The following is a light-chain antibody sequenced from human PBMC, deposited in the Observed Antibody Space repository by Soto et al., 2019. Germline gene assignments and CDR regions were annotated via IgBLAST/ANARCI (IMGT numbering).Light chain of an antibody. CDR1: QSVNSN. V-gene: IGKV3-15*01. CDR3: QQYNNWPPWT. CDR2: GAS. Sequence: EIVMTESPATLSVSPGERATLSCRASQSVNSNLAWYQQKPGQAPRLLIYGASTRATGIPGRFSGSGSGTEFTLTISSLQSEDFAVYYCQQYNNWPPWTFGQGTKVEIK. J-gene: IGKJ1*01.